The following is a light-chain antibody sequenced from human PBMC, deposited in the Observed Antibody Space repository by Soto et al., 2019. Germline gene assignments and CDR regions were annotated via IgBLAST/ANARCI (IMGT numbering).Light chain of an antibody. CDR2: GAS. V-gene: IGKV3-15*01. CDR1: QSVGSS. Sequence: TLSLSPGERATLSCRASQSVGSSLAWYQRKPGQAPRLLIYGASTRATGIPATFSGSGSGTEFTLTISSLQSEDFAVYYCQQYNSWPLTFGGGTKVDIK. CDR3: QQYNSWPLT. J-gene: IGKJ4*01.